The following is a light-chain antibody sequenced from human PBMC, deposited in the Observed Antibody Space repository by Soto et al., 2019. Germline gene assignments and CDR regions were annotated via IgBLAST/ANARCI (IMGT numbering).Light chain of an antibody. V-gene: IGKV3-20*01. Sequence: EIVLTQSPGTLSLSPGERASLSCRASQSVSSSYLAWYQQKPGQAPRLLIYRASTSATGIPDRFSGSGSGTDFTLTISRLEPEDFAVYYCQQYGSSRFTFGPGTKVDIK. J-gene: IGKJ3*01. CDR2: RAS. CDR1: QSVSSSY. CDR3: QQYGSSRFT.